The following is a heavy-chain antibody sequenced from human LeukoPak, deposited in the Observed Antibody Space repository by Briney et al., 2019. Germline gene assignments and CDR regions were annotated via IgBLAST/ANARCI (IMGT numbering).Heavy chain of an antibody. D-gene: IGHD3-9*01. Sequence: TLSLTCTVSGGSISSGGYYWSWIRQHPGKGLEWIGYIYYSGSTYYNPSLKSRVTISVDTSKNQFSLKLSSVTAADTAVYYRAKDATASPYFHWFDNWGQGTQVIVSS. CDR1: GGSISSGGYY. V-gene: IGHV4-31*03. CDR3: AKDATASPYFHWFDN. J-gene: IGHJ4*02. CDR2: IYYSGST.